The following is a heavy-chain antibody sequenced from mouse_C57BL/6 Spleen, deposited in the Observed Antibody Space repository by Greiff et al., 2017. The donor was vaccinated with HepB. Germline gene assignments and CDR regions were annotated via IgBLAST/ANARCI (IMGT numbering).Heavy chain of an antibody. CDR3: ARRNYYGEDWYFDV. J-gene: IGHJ1*03. Sequence: EVKVVESGGGLVQPGGSLKLSCAASGFTFSDYYMYWVRQTPEKRLEWVAYISNGGGSTYYPDTVKGRFTISRDNAKNTLYLQMSRLKSEDTAMYYCARRNYYGEDWYFDVWGTGTTVTVSS. V-gene: IGHV5-12*01. CDR1: GFTFSDYY. CDR2: ISNGGGST. D-gene: IGHD1-2*01.